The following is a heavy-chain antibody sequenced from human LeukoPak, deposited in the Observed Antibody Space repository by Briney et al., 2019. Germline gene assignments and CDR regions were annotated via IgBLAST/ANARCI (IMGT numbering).Heavy chain of an antibody. Sequence: RGSLRLSCTASGFTFSSYWMTWVRQTPEKGLEWVANIRQDGGTKDYVASVKGRFTISRDNAKNSLYLQMNSLRAEDTAVYYCARYYYASAFDYWGQGTLVTVSS. V-gene: IGHV3-7*01. J-gene: IGHJ4*02. CDR2: IRQDGGTK. D-gene: IGHD3-10*01. CDR3: ARYYYASAFDY. CDR1: GFTFSSYW.